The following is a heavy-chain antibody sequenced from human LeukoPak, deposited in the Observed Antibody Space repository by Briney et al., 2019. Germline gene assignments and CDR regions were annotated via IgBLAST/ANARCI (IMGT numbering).Heavy chain of an antibody. D-gene: IGHD3-22*01. CDR3: AKEALYYDSSGYSDY. CDR1: GFTFSSYA. Sequence: GGSLRLSCAASGFTFSSYAMSWVRQAPGKGLEWASTISGSGGSTYYADSVKGRFTISRDNSKNTLYLQMNSLRAEDTAVYYCAKEALYYDSSGYSDYWGQGTLVTVSS. CDR2: ISGSGGST. V-gene: IGHV3-23*01. J-gene: IGHJ4*02.